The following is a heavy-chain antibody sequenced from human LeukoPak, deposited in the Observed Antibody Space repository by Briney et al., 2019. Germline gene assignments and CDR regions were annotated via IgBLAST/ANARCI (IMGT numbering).Heavy chain of an antibody. Sequence: SETLSLTCTVSGGSISSYYWSWIRQPPGKGLEWIGYIYYSGSTNYNPSLKSRVTISVDTSKNQFSLKLSSVTAADTAVFYCARAAWFDPWGQGTLVTVSS. D-gene: IGHD6-25*01. CDR2: IYYSGST. CDR3: ARAAWFDP. CDR1: GGSISSYY. J-gene: IGHJ5*02. V-gene: IGHV4-59*01.